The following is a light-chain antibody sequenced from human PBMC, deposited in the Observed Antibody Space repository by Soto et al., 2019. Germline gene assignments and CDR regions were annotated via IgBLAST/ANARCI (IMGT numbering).Light chain of an antibody. CDR3: CSYAGSSTDVV. CDR1: SSDVGSYNL. CDR2: EGS. J-gene: IGLJ2*01. Sequence: QSALTQPASVSGSPGQSITISCTGTSSDVGSYNLVSWYQQHPGKAPKLMIYEGSKRPSGVSNRFSGSKSGNTASLTISGLQYEDEADYYCCSYAGSSTDVVFGGGTKLTVL. V-gene: IGLV2-23*01.